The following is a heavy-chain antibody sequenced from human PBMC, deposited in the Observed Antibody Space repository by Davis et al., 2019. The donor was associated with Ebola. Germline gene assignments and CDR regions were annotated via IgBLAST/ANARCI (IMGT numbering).Heavy chain of an antibody. D-gene: IGHD6-13*01. V-gene: IGHV1-69*02. CDR1: GGTFSSYT. CDR2: IIPILGIA. CDR3: ATGPLAAARY. Sequence: SVKVSCKASGGTFSSYTISWVRQAPGQGLEWMGRIIPILGIANYAQRFQGRVTITTDTSASTAYLDLSSLRSDDTAVYYCATGPLAAARYWGQGTLVTVSS. J-gene: IGHJ4*02.